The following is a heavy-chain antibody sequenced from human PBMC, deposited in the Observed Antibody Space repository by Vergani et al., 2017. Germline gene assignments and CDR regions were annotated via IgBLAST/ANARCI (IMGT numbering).Heavy chain of an antibody. J-gene: IGHJ3*02. D-gene: IGHD6-19*01. CDR3: AGDRRLRAVAGAGAFDI. CDR2: IYYSGST. Sequence: QLQLQESGPGLVKPSETLSLTCTVSGGSISSSSYYWGWIRQPPGKGLEWIGSIYYSGSTYYNPSLKRRVTISVDTSKNQFSLKLSSGTAADAAVYYCAGDRRLRAVAGAGAFDIWGQGTMVTVSS. V-gene: IGHV4-39*07. CDR1: GGSISSSSYY.